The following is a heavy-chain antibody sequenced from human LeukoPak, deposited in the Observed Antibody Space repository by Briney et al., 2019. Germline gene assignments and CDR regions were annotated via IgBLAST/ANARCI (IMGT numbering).Heavy chain of an antibody. CDR2: SSAYNGNT. J-gene: IGHJ5*02. V-gene: IGHV1-18*01. D-gene: IGHD2-15*01. Sequence: ASVNVSCKASGYTFTSYGISWVRQAPGQGLEWMGWSSAYNGNTNYAQKLQGRVTMTTDTSTSTAYMEPRSLRSDDTAVYYCARAAPGVVVVAEWFDPWGQGTLVTVSS. CDR1: GYTFTSYG. CDR3: ARAAPGVVVVAEWFDP.